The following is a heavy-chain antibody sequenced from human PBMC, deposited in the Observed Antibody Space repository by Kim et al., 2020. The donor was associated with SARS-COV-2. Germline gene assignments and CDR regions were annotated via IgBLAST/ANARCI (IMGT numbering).Heavy chain of an antibody. V-gene: IGHV3-9*01. Sequence: ADSVKGRLTISRDNAKNSLYLQMNSLRAEDTALYYCAAMYYYGSGSYYNSYWGQGTLVTVSS. CDR3: AAMYYYGSGSYYNSY. J-gene: IGHJ4*02. D-gene: IGHD3-10*01.